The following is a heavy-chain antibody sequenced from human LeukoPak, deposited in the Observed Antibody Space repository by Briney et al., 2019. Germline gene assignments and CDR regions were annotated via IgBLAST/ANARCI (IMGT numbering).Heavy chain of an antibody. CDR2: INPNSGGT. D-gene: IGHD1-26*01. Sequence: GASVKVSCKASGYTFTGYYIHWVRQAPGQGLEWMGWINPNSGGTNYAQKFQGWVTMTGDTSISTAYMELSSLRSEDTAVYYCARGLRMPGGLSWGQGTLVTVSS. V-gene: IGHV1-2*04. CDR3: ARGLRMPGGLS. J-gene: IGHJ5*02. CDR1: GYTFTGYY.